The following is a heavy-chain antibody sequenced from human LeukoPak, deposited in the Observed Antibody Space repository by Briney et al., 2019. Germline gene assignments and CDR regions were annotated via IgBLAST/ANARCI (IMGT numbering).Heavy chain of an antibody. D-gene: IGHD3-22*01. Sequence: KPSQTLSLTCTVSGASINSGDYYWSWIRQPAGKGLEWIGRIYSGGSTNNNYNPSLKSRVTISLDTSKNQFSLKLSSVTAADTVVYYCARGIGTGYDSSRDAFDIWGQGTMVTVSS. V-gene: IGHV4-61*02. J-gene: IGHJ3*02. CDR1: GASINSGDYY. CDR2: IYSGGST. CDR3: ARGIGTGYDSSRDAFDI.